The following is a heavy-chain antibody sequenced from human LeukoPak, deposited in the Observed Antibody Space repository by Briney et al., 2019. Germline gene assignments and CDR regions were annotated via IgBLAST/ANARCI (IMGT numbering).Heavy chain of an antibody. J-gene: IGHJ1*01. V-gene: IGHV3-23*01. CDR3: VRGITMFQH. CDR1: GFTFSNYA. D-gene: IGHD3-10*01. Sequence: GGSLRLSCAASGFTFSNYALSWVRQAPGKGLEWVSDISGSGGSTYYADSVKGRFTISRDNSKNTMYLQMNSLRAEDTAVYYCVRGITMFQHWGQGTLVTVSS. CDR2: ISGSGGST.